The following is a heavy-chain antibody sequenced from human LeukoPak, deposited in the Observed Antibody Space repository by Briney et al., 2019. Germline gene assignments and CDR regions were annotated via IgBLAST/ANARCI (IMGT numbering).Heavy chain of an antibody. CDR3: ARRRVYCSGGSCYHYFDY. D-gene: IGHD2-15*01. CDR2: IYYSGST. J-gene: IGHJ4*02. CDR1: GGSIISSSYY. V-gene: IGHV4-39*01. Sequence: SETLSLTCTVSGGSIISSSYYWGWIRKPPGKGLEWIRSIYYSGSTYYNPSLKSRVTISVDTSKNQFSLKLSSVTAADTAVYYCARRRVYCSGGSCYHYFDYWGQGTLVTVSS.